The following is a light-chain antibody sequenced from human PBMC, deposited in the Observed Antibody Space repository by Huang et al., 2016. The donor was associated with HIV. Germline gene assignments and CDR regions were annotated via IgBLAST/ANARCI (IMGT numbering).Light chain of an antibody. Sequence: DIQMTQSPSTLSASVGDRVTITCRASQSISSWLAWYQQKPVKAPKLLIYKASNLEGGVPSMLSSSGSGTEFTLTISSLQPDDFATYYCQQYNNYSPRTFGRGTKLEIK. V-gene: IGKV1-5*03. CDR1: QSISSW. J-gene: IGKJ2*01. CDR3: QQYNNYSPRT. CDR2: KAS.